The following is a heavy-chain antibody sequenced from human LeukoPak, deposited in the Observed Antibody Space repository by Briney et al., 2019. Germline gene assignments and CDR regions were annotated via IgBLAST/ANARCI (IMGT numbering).Heavy chain of an antibody. J-gene: IGHJ4*02. Sequence: GGSLRLSCAAPGFTFSSYGMHWVRQAPGKGLEWVAVIWYDRSSKYYADSVKGRFTISRDNSKNTLYLQMNSLRAEDTAVYYCARDSRVVPAAIQYYFDYWGQGTLVTVSS. D-gene: IGHD2-2*02. CDR2: IWYDRSSK. CDR1: GFTFSSYG. V-gene: IGHV3-33*01. CDR3: ARDSRVVPAAIQYYFDY.